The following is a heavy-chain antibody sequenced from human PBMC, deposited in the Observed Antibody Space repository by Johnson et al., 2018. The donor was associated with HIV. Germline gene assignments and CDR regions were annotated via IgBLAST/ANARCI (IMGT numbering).Heavy chain of an antibody. D-gene: IGHD6-13*01. V-gene: IGHV3-20*04. Sequence: MQLVESGGGVVRPGGSLRLSCEASGFIFDDYGMSWVRQAPGKGLEWVSGINWNGGSTGYADSVKGRFTISRDNAKNSLYLEMSSLRVNDTAVYFRAKGGQQLADPFDIWGQGTLVTVSS. J-gene: IGHJ3*02. CDR3: AKGGQQLADPFDI. CDR1: GFIFDDYG. CDR2: INWNGGST.